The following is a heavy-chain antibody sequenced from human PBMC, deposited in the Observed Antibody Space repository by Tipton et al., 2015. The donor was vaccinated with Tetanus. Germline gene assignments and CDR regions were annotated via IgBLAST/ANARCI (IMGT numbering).Heavy chain of an antibody. D-gene: IGHD4-17*01. CDR1: GFAFSTYS. CDR2: ISSSSTPT. Sequence: SLRISCAASGFAFSTYSMNWVRQAPGKGLEWLSYISSSSTPTYYADSVKDRFTISRDNAKNSLYLQMNSLRDEDTAGYYCAGPYGDCGYWGQRALVTVSS. CDR3: AGPYGDCGY. J-gene: IGHJ4*02. V-gene: IGHV3-48*02.